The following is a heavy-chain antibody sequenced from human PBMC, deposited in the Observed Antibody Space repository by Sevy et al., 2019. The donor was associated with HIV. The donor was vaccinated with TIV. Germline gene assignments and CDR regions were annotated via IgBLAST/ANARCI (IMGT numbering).Heavy chain of an antibody. CDR3: ARMIAAAPPLDY. V-gene: IGHV1-18*01. Sequence: ASVKVSCKASGYTFTSYGISWVRQAPGQGLEWMGWISAYNGNTNYAQKLQGRVTMTTDTSTSTAYMELRSLGSDDTAVYYCARMIAAAPPLDYWGQGTLVTVSS. CDR2: ISAYNGNT. CDR1: GYTFTSYG. D-gene: IGHD6-13*01. J-gene: IGHJ4*02.